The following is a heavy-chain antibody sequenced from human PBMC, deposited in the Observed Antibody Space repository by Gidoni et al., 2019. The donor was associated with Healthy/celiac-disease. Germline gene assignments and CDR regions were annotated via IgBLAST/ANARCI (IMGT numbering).Heavy chain of an antibody. V-gene: IGHV1-58*01. CDR2: IVVGSGNT. Sequence: QMQLVQSGPEVKKPGTSVKVSCKASGFTFTSSAVQWVRQARGQRLEWIGWIVVGSGNTNYAQKFQERVTITRDMSTSTAYMELSSLRSEDTAVYYCAADPGVDDFDYWGQGTLVTVSS. D-gene: IGHD7-27*01. J-gene: IGHJ4*02. CDR3: AADPGVDDFDY. CDR1: GFTFTSSA.